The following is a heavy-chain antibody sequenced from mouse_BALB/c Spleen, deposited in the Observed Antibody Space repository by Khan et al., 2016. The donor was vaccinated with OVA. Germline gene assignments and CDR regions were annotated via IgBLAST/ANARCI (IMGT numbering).Heavy chain of an antibody. CDR2: INPSNGYT. J-gene: IGHJ3*01. V-gene: IGHV1-4*01. CDR1: GYTFTSYT. Sequence: QIQLVQSGAELARPGASVKMSCKASGYTFTSYTIHWIKVRPGQGLEWIGYINPSNGYTNYNQKFKDKATLTADKSSTTAFMQLSSLTSDDSAVYYCGRDGAYHRNDGWFAYWGQGTLVTVSA. CDR3: GRDGAYHRNDGWFAY. D-gene: IGHD2-14*01.